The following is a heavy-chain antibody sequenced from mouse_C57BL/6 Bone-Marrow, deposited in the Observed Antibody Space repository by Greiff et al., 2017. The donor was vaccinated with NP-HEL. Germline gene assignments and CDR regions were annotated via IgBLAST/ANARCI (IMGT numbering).Heavy chain of an antibody. J-gene: IGHJ4*01. CDR3: TIYYGNTGGAMDY. V-gene: IGHV1-5*01. CDR2: IYPGNSDT. D-gene: IGHD2-1*01. Sequence: EVMLVESGTVLARPGASVKMSCKTSGYTFTSYWMHWVKQRPGQGLEWIGAIYPGNSDTSYNQKFKGKAKLTAVTSASTAYMELSSLTNEDSAVYYCTIYYGNTGGAMDYWGQGTSVTVSS. CDR1: GYTFTSYW.